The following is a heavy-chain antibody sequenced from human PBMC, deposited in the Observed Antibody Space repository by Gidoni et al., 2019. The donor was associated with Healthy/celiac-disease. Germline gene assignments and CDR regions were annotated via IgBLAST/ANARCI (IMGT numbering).Heavy chain of an antibody. CDR2: IWYDGINK. CDR3: ARDLGGYTAFDI. CDR1: GFTFSSYG. V-gene: IGHV3-33*01. Sequence: QVQLVESGGGVVQPGRSLRLSCAASGFTFSSYGMHWVRQAPGKGLEWVAVIWYDGINKYYADSVKCRFTISRDNSKNTLYLQMNSLRAEDTAVYYCARDLGGYTAFDIWGQGTMVTVSS. D-gene: IGHD3-16*02. J-gene: IGHJ3*02.